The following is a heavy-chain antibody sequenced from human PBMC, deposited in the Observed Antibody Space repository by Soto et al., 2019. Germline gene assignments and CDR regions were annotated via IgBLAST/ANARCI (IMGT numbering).Heavy chain of an antibody. V-gene: IGHV4-59*08. CDR1: GGSIGNSY. J-gene: IGHJ4*02. CDR2: IYYSGSS. Sequence: QVQLQESGPGLVKPSETLSLTCTVSGGSIGNSYWSWIRQSPGKGLEWIGYIYYSGSSNDNPSLRSRVSISGDTSKNQFSLMLRSVTAADTAVYYGARHSSSWPIFDYWGQGTMVIVSS. CDR3: ARHSSSWPIFDY. D-gene: IGHD6-13*01.